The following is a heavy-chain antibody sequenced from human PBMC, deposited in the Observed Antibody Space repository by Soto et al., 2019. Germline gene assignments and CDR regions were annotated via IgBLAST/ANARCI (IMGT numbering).Heavy chain of an antibody. V-gene: IGHV3-74*01. CDR2: INSDGSST. CDR1: GFTFSSYW. J-gene: IGHJ6*02. CDR3: ARGEDIVVVPAAIYYYYGMDV. D-gene: IGHD2-2*02. Sequence: EVQLVESGGGLVQPGGSLRLSCAASGFTFSSYWMHWVRQAPGKGMAWVSRINSDGSSTSYADSVKGRFTISRDNAKNPLYLQMNSLRAEDTAVYYCARGEDIVVVPAAIYYYYGMDVWGQGTTVTVSS.